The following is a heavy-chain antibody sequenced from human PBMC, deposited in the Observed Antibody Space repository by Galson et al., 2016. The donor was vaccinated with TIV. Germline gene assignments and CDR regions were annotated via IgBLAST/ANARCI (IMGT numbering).Heavy chain of an antibody. CDR3: AKDLNRGCSSSNCYSYDYYYYGLDV. CDR2: ISAGGGST. D-gene: IGHD2-2*02. V-gene: IGHV3-23*01. J-gene: IGHJ6*02. Sequence: SLRLSCAASGFTFSSFAMTWVRQAPGKGLEWVSRISAGGGSTYHTDSVKGRFTISRDNSKNTLYLQMNSLRAEDTALYYCAKDLNRGCSSSNCYSYDYYYYGLDVWGQGTTVTVSS. CDR1: GFTFSSFA.